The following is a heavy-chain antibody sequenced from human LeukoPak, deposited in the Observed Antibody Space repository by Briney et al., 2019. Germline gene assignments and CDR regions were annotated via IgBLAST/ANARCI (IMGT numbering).Heavy chain of an antibody. Sequence: PGGSLRLSCAASGFTFSSYSMNWVRQAPGKGLEWVSSISSSSSYIYYADSVKGRFTISRDNAKNSLYLQMNSLRAEDTAVYYCARGLEDGYNAGHFDYWGQGTLVTVSS. D-gene: IGHD5-24*01. CDR1: GFTFSSYS. CDR3: ARGLEDGYNAGHFDY. CDR2: ISSSSSYI. J-gene: IGHJ4*02. V-gene: IGHV3-21*01.